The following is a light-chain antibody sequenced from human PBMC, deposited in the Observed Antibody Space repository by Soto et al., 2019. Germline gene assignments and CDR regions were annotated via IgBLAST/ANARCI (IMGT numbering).Light chain of an antibody. Sequence: EIVLTQSPGTLSVSPGERATLSCRASQSISSNYLAWYQQKPGQAPRILIYGASSRATGIPDRFSGSGSGTAFTLTISRLEHEDSAIYYCQQYVSWTFGQGTKVEIK. V-gene: IGKV3-20*01. J-gene: IGKJ1*01. CDR3: QQYVSWT. CDR2: GAS. CDR1: QSISSNY.